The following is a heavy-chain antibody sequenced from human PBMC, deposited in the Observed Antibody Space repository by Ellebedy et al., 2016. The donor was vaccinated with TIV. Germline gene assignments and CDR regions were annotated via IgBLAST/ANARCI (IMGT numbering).Heavy chain of an antibody. CDR1: GDTVTELS. D-gene: IGHD3-10*01. CDR3: ARGRGYYDSKSYYKGHDY. V-gene: IGHV1-24*01. Sequence: AASVKVSCKVSGDTVTELSMHWVRQAPGKGLEWMGGFDPEEGETIYAQKFQGRVTMTRNTSISTAYVELSSLRSEDTAVYYCARGRGYYDSKSYYKGHDYWGQGTLVTVSS. CDR2: FDPEEGET. J-gene: IGHJ4*02.